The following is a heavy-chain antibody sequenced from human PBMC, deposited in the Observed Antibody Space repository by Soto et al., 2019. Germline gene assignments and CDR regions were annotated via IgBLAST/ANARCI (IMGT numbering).Heavy chain of an antibody. Sequence: SETLSLTCTVSGGSLSSYYWTWIRQPPGKGLEWIGYVYYSGNTNYNPSLTSRVTISVDTSKHQFTLKLTSVTAADTAVYYCSRGVRLFRDIFDSWGQGTLVTVSS. V-gene: IGHV4-59*12. CDR2: VYYSGNT. J-gene: IGHJ5*01. CDR3: SRGVRLFRDIFDS. CDR1: GGSLSSYY. D-gene: IGHD5-12*01.